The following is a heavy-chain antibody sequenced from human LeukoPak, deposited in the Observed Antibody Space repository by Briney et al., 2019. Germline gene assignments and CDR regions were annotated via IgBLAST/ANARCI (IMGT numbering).Heavy chain of an antibody. Sequence: GRSLRLSCAASGFTFSSYGMHWVRQAPGKGLEWVAVMWYDGSNKYYADSVKGRFTISRDNSKNTLYLQMHSLRAEDAAVYYCARDEVTTPRDWGQGTLVTVSS. V-gene: IGHV3-33*01. CDR3: ARDEVTTPRD. D-gene: IGHD4-17*01. CDR1: GFTFSSYG. CDR2: MWYDGSNK. J-gene: IGHJ4*02.